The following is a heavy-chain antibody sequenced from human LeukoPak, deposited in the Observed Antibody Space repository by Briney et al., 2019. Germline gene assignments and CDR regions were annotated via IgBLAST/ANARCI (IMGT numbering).Heavy chain of an antibody. V-gene: IGHV3-74*01. J-gene: IGHJ6*03. CDR2: INTDGSST. D-gene: IGHD2-8*01. CDR1: GFTFSSYW. CDR3: ARELYCTNGICYKVYYMDV. Sequence: GGSLRLSCAASGFTFSSYWMHWVRQAPGKGLVWVSRINTDGSSTSYADSVKGRFTISRDNSKNTLYLQMNSLRAEDTAVYYCARELYCTNGICYKVYYMDVWGKGTTVTVSS.